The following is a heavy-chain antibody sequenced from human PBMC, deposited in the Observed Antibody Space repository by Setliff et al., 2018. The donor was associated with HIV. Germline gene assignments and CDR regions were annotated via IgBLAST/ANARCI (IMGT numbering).Heavy chain of an antibody. V-gene: IGHV4-34*01. CDR3: ARGHYHDGSGYYLRAFDI. CDR1: EGSLSTYY. D-gene: IGHD3-22*01. CDR2: ILHSGST. J-gene: IGHJ3*02. Sequence: PSETLSLTCTVSEGSLSTYYWSWIRQPPGKGLEWIGEILHSGSTNYNPSLKSRVSISVDTSKNQLSLKLSSVTAADTAVYYCARGHYHDGSGYYLRAFDIWGQGTMVTVSS.